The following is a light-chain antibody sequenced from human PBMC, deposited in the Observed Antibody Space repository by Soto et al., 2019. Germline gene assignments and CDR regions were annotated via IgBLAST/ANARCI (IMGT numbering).Light chain of an antibody. J-gene: IGKJ2*01. Sequence: EIVLTQSPGTLSLSSGERATLSCRASQRVTTNYLAWYQQRPGLAPRLLIFGASTRATGIPDRFSGSGSGTDFTLTISRLEPEDFAVYYCQQYGSLPYTFGQGTKLEIK. CDR3: QQYGSLPYT. V-gene: IGKV3-20*01. CDR1: QRVTTNY. CDR2: GAS.